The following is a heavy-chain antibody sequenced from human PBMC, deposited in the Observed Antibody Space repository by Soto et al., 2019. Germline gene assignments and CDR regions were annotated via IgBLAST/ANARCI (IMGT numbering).Heavy chain of an antibody. Sequence: GASLKVSWKGSGYTFSSYYMHWVRQDPGQGLEWMGIINPSGGSTSYAQKFQGRVTMTRDTSTSTVYMELSSLRSEDTAVYYCARVGYYDFWSGYRGQTFYYYYYGMDVWGQGTTVTVSS. V-gene: IGHV1-46*01. CDR3: ARVGYYDFWSGYRGQTFYYYYYGMDV. J-gene: IGHJ6*02. CDR1: GYTFSSYY. CDR2: INPSGGST. D-gene: IGHD3-3*01.